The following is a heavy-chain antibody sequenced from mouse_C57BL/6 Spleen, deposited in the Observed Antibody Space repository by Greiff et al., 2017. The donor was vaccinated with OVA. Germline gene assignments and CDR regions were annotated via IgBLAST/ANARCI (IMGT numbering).Heavy chain of an antibody. CDR3: ARSEGNWGPWFAN. D-gene: IGHD4-1*01. Sequence: VQLQQSGAELVKPGASVKISCKASGYAFSSYWMNWVKQRPGKGLEWIGQIYPGDGDTNYNGKFKGKATLTADKSSSTAYMQLSSLTSEDSAVYFCARSEGNWGPWFANWGQGTLVTVSA. CDR2: IYPGDGDT. J-gene: IGHJ3*01. V-gene: IGHV1-80*01. CDR1: GYAFSSYW.